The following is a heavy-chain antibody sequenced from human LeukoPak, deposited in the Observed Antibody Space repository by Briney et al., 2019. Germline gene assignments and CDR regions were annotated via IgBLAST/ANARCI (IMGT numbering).Heavy chain of an antibody. CDR3: AKDYGGCYFDY. D-gene: IGHD3-16*01. J-gene: IGHJ4*02. CDR1: RFTFSGFW. V-gene: IGHV3-7*01. CDR2: IKEDGSEK. Sequence: GESLTLSCVVSRFTFSGFWMAWVRQAPGKGPEWVAQIKEDGSEKYYMDFVEGRFTISRDNAKNSLYLQMNSLRAEDTAVYYCAKDYGGCYFDYWGQGTLVTVSS.